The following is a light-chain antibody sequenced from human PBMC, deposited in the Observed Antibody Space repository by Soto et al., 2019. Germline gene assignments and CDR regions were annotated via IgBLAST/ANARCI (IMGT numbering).Light chain of an antibody. Sequence: EVVLTQSPDTLSLSPGERATLSCRASQSISSDYLGWYQQKPGQAPRLLIYGASSRATGSPDRFSGSGSGTDFTLTINRLEPEDVAVYYCQHYGNSPPSVTFGPGTKVDIK. V-gene: IGKV3-20*01. J-gene: IGKJ3*01. CDR1: QSISSDY. CDR3: QHYGNSPPSVT. CDR2: GAS.